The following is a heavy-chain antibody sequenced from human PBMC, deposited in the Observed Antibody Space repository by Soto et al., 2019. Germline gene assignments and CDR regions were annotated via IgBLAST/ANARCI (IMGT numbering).Heavy chain of an antibody. CDR3: ARVTHSGSWYGDFDY. V-gene: IGHV1-2*02. Sequence: ASVKVSCKASGYTFTGYYMHWVRQAPGQGLEWMGWINPNSGGTNYAQKFQGRVTMTRDTSISTAYMELSRLRSDDTAVYYCARVTHSGSWYGDFDYWGQGTLVTVSS. J-gene: IGHJ4*02. D-gene: IGHD6-13*01. CDR1: GYTFTGYY. CDR2: INPNSGGT.